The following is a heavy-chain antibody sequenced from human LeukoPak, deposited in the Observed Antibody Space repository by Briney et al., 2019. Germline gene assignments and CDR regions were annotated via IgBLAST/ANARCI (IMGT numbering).Heavy chain of an antibody. CDR3: ARGLIYCISTSCYRYWFDP. Sequence: ASVKVSCKASGYTFTSYDINWVRQATGQGLEWMGWMNPNSGNTGYAQKFQGRVTITRNTSISTAYMELSSLRSEDTAVYYCARGLIYCISTSCYRYWFDPWGQGTLVTVSS. D-gene: IGHD2-2*01. J-gene: IGHJ5*02. V-gene: IGHV1-8*03. CDR1: GYTFTSYD. CDR2: MNPNSGNT.